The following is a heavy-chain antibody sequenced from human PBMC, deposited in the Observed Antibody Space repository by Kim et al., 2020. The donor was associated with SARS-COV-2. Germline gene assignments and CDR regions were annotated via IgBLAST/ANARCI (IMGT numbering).Heavy chain of an antibody. CDR3: ARGPSGDLSAYYFDL. CDR2: ISSSGSYV. V-gene: IGHV3-11*01. CDR1: GFTFSDYY. Sequence: GGSLRLSCAASGFTFSDYYMTWIRQAPGKGLEWVSYISSSGSYVNYADSVKGRFTISRDNAKNSLYLQMSSLRAEDTALYYCARGPSGDLSAYYFDLWGQGTLVTVSS. J-gene: IGHJ4*02. D-gene: IGHD3-10*01.